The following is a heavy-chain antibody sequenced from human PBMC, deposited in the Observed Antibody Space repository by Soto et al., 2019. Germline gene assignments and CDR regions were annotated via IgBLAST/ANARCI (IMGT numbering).Heavy chain of an antibody. CDR1: GYTFTSYG. J-gene: IGHJ5*02. CDR2: ISAYNGNT. D-gene: IGHD4-17*01. Sequence: APVKVSCKASGYTFTSYGISWVQQAPGQGLEWMGWISAYNGNTNYAQKLQGRVTMTTDTSTSTAYMELRSLRSDDTAVYYCARDRNYGDYVRCFDPWGQGTLVTVSS. CDR3: ARDRNYGDYVRCFDP. V-gene: IGHV1-18*01.